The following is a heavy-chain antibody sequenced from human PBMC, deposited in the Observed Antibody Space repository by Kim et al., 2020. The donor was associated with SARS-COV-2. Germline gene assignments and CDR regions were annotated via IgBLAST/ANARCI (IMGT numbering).Heavy chain of an antibody. CDR2: IYSGGST. D-gene: IGHD3-10*01. V-gene: IGHV3-66*01. Sequence: GGSLRLSCAASGFTVSSNYMSWVRQAPGKGLEWVSVIYSGGSTYYAESVKGRFTISRDNSKNTLYLQMNSLRAEDTAVYYCASPLWFGELIPYYYYGMDVWGQGTTVTVSS. CDR3: ASPLWFGELIPYYYYGMDV. CDR1: GFTVSSNY. J-gene: IGHJ6*02.